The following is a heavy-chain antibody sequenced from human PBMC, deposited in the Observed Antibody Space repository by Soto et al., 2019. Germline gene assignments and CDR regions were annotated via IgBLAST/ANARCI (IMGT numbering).Heavy chain of an antibody. Sequence: PSETLSLTCTVSGGSISSGDYYWSWIRQPPGKGLEWIGYIYYSGSTYYNPSLKSRVTISVDTSKNQFSLKLSSVTAADTAVYYCARDDGSGAYGFGMDVWGQGTTVTVSS. CDR3: ARDDGSGAYGFGMDV. CDR1: GGSISSGDYY. D-gene: IGHD3-10*01. J-gene: IGHJ6*02. CDR2: IYYSGST. V-gene: IGHV4-30-4*01.